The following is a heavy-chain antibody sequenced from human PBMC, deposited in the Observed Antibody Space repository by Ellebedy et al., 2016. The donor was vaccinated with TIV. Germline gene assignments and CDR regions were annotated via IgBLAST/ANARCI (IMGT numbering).Heavy chain of an antibody. CDR1: GFTASSNF. CDR3: ARPTVPATICGACGMDV. D-gene: IGHD2-2*01. CDR2: IYGGGTF. Sequence: PGGSLRLSCAASGFTASSNFMTWVRQAPGKGLEWVSVIYGGGTFRYADSVKARFTIARDNSKNTVDLQMNSLRAEDTAVYYCARPTVPATICGACGMDVWGQGTTVIVSS. J-gene: IGHJ6*02. V-gene: IGHV3-53*01.